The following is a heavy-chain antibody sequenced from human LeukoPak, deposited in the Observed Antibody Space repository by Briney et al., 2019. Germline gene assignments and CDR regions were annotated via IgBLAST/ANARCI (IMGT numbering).Heavy chain of an antibody. CDR2: IYYSGST. CDR1: GGSISSYY. D-gene: IGHD6-13*01. V-gene: IGHV4-59*01. Sequence: PSETLSLTCTVSGGSISSYYWSWIRQPPGKGLEWIGYIYYSGSTNYNPSLKSRVTISVDTSKNQFSLKLSSVTAADTAVYYCASANSSSWYYAYFDYWGQGTLVTVSS. J-gene: IGHJ4*02. CDR3: ASANSSSWYYAYFDY.